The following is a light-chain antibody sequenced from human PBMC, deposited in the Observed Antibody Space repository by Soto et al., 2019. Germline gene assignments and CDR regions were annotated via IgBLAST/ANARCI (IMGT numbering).Light chain of an antibody. CDR1: QSVDNY. V-gene: IGKV3-11*01. CDR2: ESS. CDR3: QQRSNWPQR. Sequence: EMVLTHSPATLSLAPGEIATLSCSASQSVDNYLDWYQQKPGQAPRLLIYESSNRATGIPARFSGSGSGTDFILTSSSLEPEDFAVYYCQQRSNWPQRFGQGTKVDIK. J-gene: IGKJ1*01.